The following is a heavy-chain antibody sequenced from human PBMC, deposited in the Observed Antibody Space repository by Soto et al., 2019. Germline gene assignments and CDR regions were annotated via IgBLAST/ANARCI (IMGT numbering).Heavy chain of an antibody. V-gene: IGHV3-21*06. CDR1: GFTFTRYS. CDR2: ISSTTNYI. J-gene: IGHJ4*02. Sequence: GGSLRLSCAASGFTFTRYSXXWVRQAPGKGLEWVSSISSTTNYIYYGDSMKGRFTISRDNAKNSLYLEMNSLRAEDTAVYYCARESEDLTSNFDYWGQGTLVTVSS. CDR3: ARESEDLTSNFDY.